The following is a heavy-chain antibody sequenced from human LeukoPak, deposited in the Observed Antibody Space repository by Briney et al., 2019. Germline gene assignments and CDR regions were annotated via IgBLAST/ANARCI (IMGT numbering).Heavy chain of an antibody. D-gene: IGHD3-10*01. V-gene: IGHV4-34*01. CDR3: ARFGSY. J-gene: IGHJ4*02. CDR1: GGSFSGYY. CDR2: INHSGST. Sequence: SETLSLTCAVYGGSFSGYYWSWIRQPPGKGLEWIGEINHSGSTNYSPSLKSRVALSVDMSKNHFSLKLSSVTAADTAVYYCARFGSYWGQGTLVTVSS.